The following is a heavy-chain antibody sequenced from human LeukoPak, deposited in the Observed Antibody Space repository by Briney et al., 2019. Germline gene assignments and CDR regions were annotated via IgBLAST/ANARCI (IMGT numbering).Heavy chain of an antibody. CDR1: GVSIKNYY. V-gene: IGHV4-59*08. CDR3: ARSRPGIGAAVADFDF. J-gene: IGHJ4*02. D-gene: IGHD6-13*01. Sequence: SETLSLTCTVSGVSIKNYYWSWLRQPPGKGLEWIGYIYYSGSTNYNPSLKSRVTISVDTSKNQFSLKLNSVTAADTAVYYCARSRPGIGAAVADFDFWGQGTLVTVSS. CDR2: IYYSGST.